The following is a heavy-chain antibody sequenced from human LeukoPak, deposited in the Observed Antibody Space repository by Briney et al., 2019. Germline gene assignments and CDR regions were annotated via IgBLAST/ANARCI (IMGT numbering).Heavy chain of an antibody. V-gene: IGHV3-30*18. Sequence: GGSLRLSCAASGFTFSSYGMHWVRQAPGKGLEWVAVISYDGSNKYNADSVKGRFTISRDNSKNTLYLQMNSLRAEDTAVYYCAKGRLAVAGYYFDYWGQGTLVTVSS. CDR1: GFTFSSYG. J-gene: IGHJ4*02. CDR2: ISYDGSNK. D-gene: IGHD6-19*01. CDR3: AKGRLAVAGYYFDY.